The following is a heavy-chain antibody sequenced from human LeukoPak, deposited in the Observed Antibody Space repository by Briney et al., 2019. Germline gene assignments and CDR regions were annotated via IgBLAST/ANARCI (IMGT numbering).Heavy chain of an antibody. Sequence: PSETLSLTCTVSVGSISSYYWSWIRQPPGKGLEWIGYIYYSGSTNYNPSLKSRVTISVDTSKKQFSLKLSSVTAADTAVYYCARRKVVPALEFGYYGMDVWGQGTTVTVSS. J-gene: IGHJ6*02. CDR3: ARRKVVPALEFGYYGMDV. D-gene: IGHD2-2*01. CDR2: IYYSGST. CDR1: VGSISSYY. V-gene: IGHV4-59*08.